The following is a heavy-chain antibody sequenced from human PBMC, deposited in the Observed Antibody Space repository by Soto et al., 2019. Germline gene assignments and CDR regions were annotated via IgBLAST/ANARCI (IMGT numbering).Heavy chain of an antibody. J-gene: IGHJ3*02. Sequence: QVQLVQSGAEVKKPGSSVKVSCKASGGTFSSYAISWVRQAPGQGLEWMGGIIPIFGTANYAQKFQGRVTITADESTSTAYMELSSLRSEGTAVYYCAVLEGAYCGGDCYRIDAFDIWGQGTMVTVSS. CDR2: IIPIFGTA. CDR3: AVLEGAYCGGDCYRIDAFDI. V-gene: IGHV1-69*01. CDR1: GGTFSSYA. D-gene: IGHD2-21*02.